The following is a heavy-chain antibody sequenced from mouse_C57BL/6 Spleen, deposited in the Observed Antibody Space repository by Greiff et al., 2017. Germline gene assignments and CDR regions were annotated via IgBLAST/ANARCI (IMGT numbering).Heavy chain of an antibody. Sequence: VKLMESGPGLVQPSQSLSITCTVSGFSLTSYGVPWVRQSPGKGLEWLGVIWRGGSTDYNAAFMSRLSITKDNSKSQVFFKMNSLQADDTAIYYCAKKNYDHYYAMDYWGQGTSVTVSS. CDR3: AKKNYDHYYAMDY. V-gene: IGHV2-5*01. J-gene: IGHJ4*01. CDR1: GFSLTSYG. CDR2: IWRGGST. D-gene: IGHD2-4*01.